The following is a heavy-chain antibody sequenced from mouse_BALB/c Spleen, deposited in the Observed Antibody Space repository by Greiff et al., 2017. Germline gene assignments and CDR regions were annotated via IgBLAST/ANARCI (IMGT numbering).Heavy chain of an antibody. J-gene: IGHJ2*01. CDR2: ISSGSSTI. CDR1: GFTFSSFG. D-gene: IGHD2-4*01. V-gene: IGHV5-17*03. CDR3: ARQGDYDEGYFDY. Sequence: EVKLVESGGGLVQPGGSRKLSCAASGFTFSSFGMHWVRQAPEKGLEWVAYISSGSSTIYYADTVKGRFTISRDNAKNTLYLQMSSLKSEDTAMYYCARQGDYDEGYFDYWGQGTTLTVSS.